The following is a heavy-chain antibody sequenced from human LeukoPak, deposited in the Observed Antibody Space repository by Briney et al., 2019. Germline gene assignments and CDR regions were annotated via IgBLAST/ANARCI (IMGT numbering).Heavy chain of an antibody. V-gene: IGHV5-51*01. CDR3: AREGVAGGNAVAGDPGYFDL. CDR2: IYPGDSDI. J-gene: IGHJ2*01. D-gene: IGHD6-19*01. Sequence: GESLKISCKGSGYSFTTYWIGWVRQMPGKGLEWMGVIYPGDSDIRYNPSFQGQVTISVDKSISTAYVQWSSLRAEDTAVYYCAREGVAGGNAVAGDPGYFDLWGRGTLVTVSP. CDR1: GYSFTTYW.